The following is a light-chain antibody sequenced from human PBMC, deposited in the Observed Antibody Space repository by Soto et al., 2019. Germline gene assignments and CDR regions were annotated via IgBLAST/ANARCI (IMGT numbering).Light chain of an antibody. V-gene: IGLV2-8*01. Sequence: QSALTQPPSASGSPGQSVAISCTGTSSDVGAYNWVSWYLQHPGKAPQLLIYDVTTRPSGVSNRFSGSKSGNTASLTISGLQAEDEAHYYCSLYAGGDDVIFGGGTQLTVL. CDR3: SLYAGGDDVI. CDR2: DVT. CDR1: SSDVGAYNW. J-gene: IGLJ2*01.